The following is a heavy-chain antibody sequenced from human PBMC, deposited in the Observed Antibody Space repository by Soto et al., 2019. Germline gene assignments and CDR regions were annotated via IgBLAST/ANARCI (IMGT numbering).Heavy chain of an antibody. CDR2: ISDDGTNE. J-gene: IGHJ6*01. CDR1: IFRFTRYA. D-gene: IGHD2-21*01. Sequence: PVGSLRLSCVCSIFRFTRYAMHCVRHSPGKWLEWVAAISDDGTNEYYADSVKGRFNISRDNSKDTVYLQMSSLRYEDTAVYFCAKESGGHYGVGTYSLYGMDVWGQGTTVNLSS. V-gene: IGHV3-30*18. CDR3: AKESGGHYGVGTYSLYGMDV.